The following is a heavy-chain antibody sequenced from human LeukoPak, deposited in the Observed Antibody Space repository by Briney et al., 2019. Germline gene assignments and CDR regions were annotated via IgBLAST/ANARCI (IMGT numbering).Heavy chain of an antibody. CDR1: GFTFSNYA. Sequence: PGGSLRLSCAASGFTFSNYAMTWVRQAPGKGLEWVSSISSTVINTYNADSVKGRFTISRDNSKNTLYLQMNSLRADGTAIYYCAKGTVRFLEWSQRGYFDYWGQGILVTVSS. CDR3: AKGTVRFLEWSQRGYFDY. J-gene: IGHJ4*02. D-gene: IGHD3-3*01. CDR2: ISSTVINT. V-gene: IGHV3-23*01.